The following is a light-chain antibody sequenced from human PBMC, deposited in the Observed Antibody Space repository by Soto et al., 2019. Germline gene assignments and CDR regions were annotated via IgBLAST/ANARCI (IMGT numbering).Light chain of an antibody. V-gene: IGLV2-18*01. CDR2: DVT. CDR3: SLYTSSSTWV. CDR1: SSDVGDYEH. Sequence: HSVLTQPPSVSGSPGQSVTISCTVTSSDVGDYEHVSWYQQAPGTAPKLIIFDVTNRPSGVPDRFSGSKSGNTPSLTIFGLQAEDEADYYCSLYTSSSTWVFGGGTQLTVL. J-gene: IGLJ3*02.